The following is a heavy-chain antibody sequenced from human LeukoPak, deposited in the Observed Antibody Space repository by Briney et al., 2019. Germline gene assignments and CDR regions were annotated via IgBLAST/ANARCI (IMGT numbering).Heavy chain of an antibody. V-gene: IGHV3-43*02. Sequence: PGGSLRLSCAASGFSFDDYAMHWVRQAPGKGLEWVSLISGDAGSTYYVDSVRGRFSISRDNSKNSLFLQMNSLRTEDTAFYFCAKVIGYCSSTSCSLFDDAFDVWGQGTMVTVSS. J-gene: IGHJ3*01. CDR3: AKVIGYCSSTSCSLFDDAFDV. CDR1: GFSFDDYA. CDR2: ISGDAGST. D-gene: IGHD2-2*03.